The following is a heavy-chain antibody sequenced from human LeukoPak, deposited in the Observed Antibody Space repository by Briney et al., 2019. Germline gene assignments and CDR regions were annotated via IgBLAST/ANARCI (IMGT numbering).Heavy chain of an antibody. Sequence: GGSLRLSCTASGFIFSNYGNHWVRQAPRQGLEWVAVIWYDGSNKYYVGSVQGRFTISRDSSKNTVYLQMNTLRAEDTAVYYCARDVEILTVAKNYYYIMDVGGEGTTVTVS. V-gene: IGHV3-33*08. CDR1: GFIFSNYG. CDR2: IWYDGSNK. J-gene: IGHJ6*02. CDR3: ARDVEILTVAKNYYYIMDV. D-gene: IGHD1-1*01.